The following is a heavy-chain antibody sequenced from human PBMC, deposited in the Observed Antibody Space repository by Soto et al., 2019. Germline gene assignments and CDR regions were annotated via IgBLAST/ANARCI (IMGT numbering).Heavy chain of an antibody. V-gene: IGHV3-33*01. CDR2: IWSDGSHK. D-gene: IGHD6-6*01. Sequence: GGSLRLSCTASGFTFSNYDIHWVRQAPGKGLEWVAVIWSDGSHKYYADSVKGRFTISRDNSRNTLYLQMNSLIAEDTAVYYCAREVARYFDYWGQGTLVTVSS. CDR3: AREVARYFDY. CDR1: GFTFSNYD. J-gene: IGHJ4*02.